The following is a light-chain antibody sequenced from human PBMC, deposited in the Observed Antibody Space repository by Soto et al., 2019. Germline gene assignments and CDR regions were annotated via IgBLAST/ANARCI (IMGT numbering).Light chain of an antibody. CDR1: QSVNSY. J-gene: IGKJ5*01. V-gene: IGKV1-39*01. CDR2: AAS. Sequence: DIQMTQSPSSLSASVGDRVTLTCRASQSVNSYLNWYRQKPGKAPKLLIYAASSLQSGVPSRFSGRGSGTDFTLTINSLQPEDFAIYYCQQSYSSPITFGQGTRLEN. CDR3: QQSYSSPIT.